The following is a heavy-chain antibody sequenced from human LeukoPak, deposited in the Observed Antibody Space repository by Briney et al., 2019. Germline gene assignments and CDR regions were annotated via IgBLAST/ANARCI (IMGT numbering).Heavy chain of an antibody. Sequence: SETLSLTCTVSGGSISSYYWSWIRQPPGKGLGWIGYIYYSGSTNYNPSLKSRVTISVDTSKNQFSLNLRSVTAADTAVYYCARGSVSGSDYHAFDIWGQGTMVTVSS. CDR1: GGSISSYY. D-gene: IGHD5-12*01. V-gene: IGHV4-59*01. J-gene: IGHJ3*02. CDR2: IYYSGST. CDR3: ARGSVSGSDYHAFDI.